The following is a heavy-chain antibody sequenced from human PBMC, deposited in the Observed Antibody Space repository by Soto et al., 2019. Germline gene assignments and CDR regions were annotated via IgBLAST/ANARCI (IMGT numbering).Heavy chain of an antibody. CDR3: ASLPWANYYYYGMDV. CDR1: GYTFTSYD. V-gene: IGHV1-8*01. J-gene: IGHJ6*02. D-gene: IGHD7-27*01. CDR2: MNPNSGNT. Sequence: QVQLVQCGAEVKKPGASVKVSCKASGYTFTSYDINWVRQATGQGLEWMGWMNPNSGNTGYAQKFQGRVTMTRNTSISTAYMELSSLRSEDTAVYYCASLPWANYYYYGMDVWGQGTTVTVSS.